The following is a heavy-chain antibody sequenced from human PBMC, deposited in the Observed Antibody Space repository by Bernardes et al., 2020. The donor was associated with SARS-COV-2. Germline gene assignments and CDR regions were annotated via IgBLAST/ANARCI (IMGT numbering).Heavy chain of an antibody. J-gene: IGHJ6*02. Sequence: GGSLRLSCAASGFSSSSYWMHWVRQAPGKGLVWVSRVNSDGSNTIYADSVKSRFTISRDSSKNMVYLQMNSLRAEDTAVYYCARKTGHDYGMDVWGQGTTVTVSS. CDR2: VNSDGSNT. V-gene: IGHV3-74*01. D-gene: IGHD3-10*01. CDR1: GFSSSSYW. CDR3: ARKTGHDYGMDV.